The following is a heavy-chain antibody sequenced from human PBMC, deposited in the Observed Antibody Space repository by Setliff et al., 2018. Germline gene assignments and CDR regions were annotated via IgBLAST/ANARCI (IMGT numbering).Heavy chain of an antibody. V-gene: IGHV1-69*13. CDR2: IIPLFGTT. Sequence: SVKVSCKASGGNFNNYAINWVRQAPGQGLEWVGRIIPLFGTTNLAQEFQGRVTMTADESTETTYMELSSLRSEDTAIYYCARGRDGYNSNAFEIWGQGTMVTVS. CDR1: GGNFNNYA. D-gene: IGHD5-12*01. J-gene: IGHJ3*02. CDR3: ARGRDGYNSNAFEI.